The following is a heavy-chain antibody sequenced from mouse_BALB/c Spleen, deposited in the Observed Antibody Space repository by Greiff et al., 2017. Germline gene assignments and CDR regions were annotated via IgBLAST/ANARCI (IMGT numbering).Heavy chain of an antibody. D-gene: IGHD2-14*01. J-gene: IGHJ4*01. V-gene: IGHV2-9-2*01. CDR3: VRGYEDAMDY. CDR1: GFSLTSYD. Sequence: VKLMESGPGLVAPSHSLSITCTVSGFSLTSYDISWIRQPPGKGLEWLGVIWTGGGTNYNSAFMSRLSISKDNSKSQVFLKMNSLQTDDTAIYYCVRGYEDAMDYWGQGTSVTVSS. CDR2: IWTGGGT.